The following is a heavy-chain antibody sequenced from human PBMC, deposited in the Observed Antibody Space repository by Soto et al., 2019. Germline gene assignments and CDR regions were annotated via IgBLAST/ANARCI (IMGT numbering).Heavy chain of an antibody. V-gene: IGHV3-23*01. CDR2: ISGGGGST. J-gene: IGHJ4*02. D-gene: IGHD1-26*01. CDR3: AKDRTSGSYYVGYYFDY. CDR1: GFTFSSYA. Sequence: GGSLRLSCAASGFTFSSYAMSWVRQAPGKGLEWVSAISGGGGSTYYADSVKGRFTISRDNSKNTLYLQMNSLRAEDTAVYYCAKDRTSGSYYVGYYFDYWGQGTLVTVSS.